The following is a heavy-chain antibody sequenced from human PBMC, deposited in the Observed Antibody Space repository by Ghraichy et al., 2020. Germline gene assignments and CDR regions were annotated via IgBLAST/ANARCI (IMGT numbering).Heavy chain of an antibody. J-gene: IGHJ6*02. CDR3: ARGYGMDV. CDR2: MNPNSGNT. Sequence: ASVKVSCKASADTFTRYEINWVREAAGQGLEWMGWMNPNSGNTGYAQKFQGRVTMTRNTSISTAYMELSGLRFEDTAVYYCARGYGMDVWGQGTTVTVSS. V-gene: IGHV1-8*01. CDR1: ADTFTRYE.